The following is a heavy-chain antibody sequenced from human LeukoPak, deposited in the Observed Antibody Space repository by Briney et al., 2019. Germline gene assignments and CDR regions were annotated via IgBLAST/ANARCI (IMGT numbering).Heavy chain of an antibody. J-gene: IGHJ4*02. V-gene: IGHV4-59*12. D-gene: IGHD6-13*01. Sequence: SETLSLTCTVSGGSISSYYWSWIRQPPGKGLEWIGYIYYSGSTNYNPSLKSRVTISVDTSKNQFSLKLSSVTAADTAVYYCARYGSSSHTRFDYWGQGTLVTVSS. CDR3: ARYGSSSHTRFDY. CDR2: IYYSGST. CDR1: GGSISSYY.